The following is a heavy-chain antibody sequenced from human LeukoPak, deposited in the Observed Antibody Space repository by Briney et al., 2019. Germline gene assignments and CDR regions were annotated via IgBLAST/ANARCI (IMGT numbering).Heavy chain of an antibody. CDR1: GGSISSGDYY. V-gene: IGHV4-30-4*01. CDR2: IYYSGST. Sequence: SETLSLTCTVSGGSISSGDYYWSWIRQPPGKGLEWIGYIYYSGSTYYNPSLKSRVTISVDTSKNQFSLKLSSVTAADTAVYYCARGDTAMAYYFDYWGQGTLVTVSS. D-gene: IGHD5-18*01. CDR3: ARGDTAMAYYFDY. J-gene: IGHJ4*02.